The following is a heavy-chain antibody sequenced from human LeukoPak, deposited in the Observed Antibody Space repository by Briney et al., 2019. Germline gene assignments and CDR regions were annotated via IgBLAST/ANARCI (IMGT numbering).Heavy chain of an antibody. CDR1: GGSISSYY. CDR3: ARQGGGFWYFDL. J-gene: IGHJ2*01. V-gene: IGHV4-59*08. D-gene: IGHD6-25*01. Sequence: SETLSLTCTVSGGSISSYYWSWIRHPPGKGLEWIGYIYYSGSTNYNPSLRSRVTISVDTSKNQFSLKLSSVTAADTAVYYCARQGGGFWYFDLWGRGTLVTVSS. CDR2: IYYSGST.